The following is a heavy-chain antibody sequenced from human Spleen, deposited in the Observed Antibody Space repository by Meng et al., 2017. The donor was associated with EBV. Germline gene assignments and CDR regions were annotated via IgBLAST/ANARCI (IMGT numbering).Heavy chain of an antibody. CDR3: TRGDL. CDR2: ISTYNENA. V-gene: IGHV1-18*01. J-gene: IGHJ4*02. Sequence: QGQLVHAGNEVNNHGSTGKCSRQASCYILTKFAINWVRHAPGQGLEWLGWISTYNENANYAPALRERVTMTTDTSANTVYLDLRNLRSDDTAVYYCTRGDLWGQGTLVTVSS. CDR1: CYILTKFA.